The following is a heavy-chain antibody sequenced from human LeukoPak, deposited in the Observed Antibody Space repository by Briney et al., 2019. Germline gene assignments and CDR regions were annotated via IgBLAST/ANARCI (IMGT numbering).Heavy chain of an antibody. CDR1: GFTFSSYW. J-gene: IGHJ4*02. Sequence: GSLRLSCAASGFTFSSYWMHWVRQAPGKGLAWVSRINSDGSSTSYADSVKGRFTISRDNAKNTLYLQMNSLRAEDTAVYYCARDVNGYNYFMIFDYWGQGTLVTVSS. V-gene: IGHV3-74*01. CDR2: INSDGSST. CDR3: ARDVNGYNYFMIFDY. D-gene: IGHD5-24*01.